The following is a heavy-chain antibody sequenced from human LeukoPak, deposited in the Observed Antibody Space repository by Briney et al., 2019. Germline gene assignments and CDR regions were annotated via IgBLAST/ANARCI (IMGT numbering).Heavy chain of an antibody. D-gene: IGHD2-2*01. CDR1: GYTLTELS. V-gene: IGHV1-24*01. CDR3: ATGYCSSTSCYERGYYYYYGMDV. Sequence: GASVKVSCKVSGYTLTELSMHWVRQAPGKGLEWMGGFDPEGGETIYAQKFQGRVTMTEDTSTDTAYMELSSLRSEDTAVYYCATGYCSSTSCYERGYYYYYGMDVWGQGTTVTVSS. J-gene: IGHJ6*02. CDR2: FDPEGGET.